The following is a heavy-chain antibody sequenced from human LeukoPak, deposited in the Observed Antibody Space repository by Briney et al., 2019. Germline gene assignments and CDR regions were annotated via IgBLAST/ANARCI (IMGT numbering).Heavy chain of an antibody. CDR1: GGSISSSSYY. CDR2: IYYSGSS. Sequence: SETLSLTCTVSGGSISSSSYYWGWIRQPPGKGLEWIGSIYYSGSSYYNPSLRSRVTISVDTSKNHFSLKLSSVTAADTAVYYCARVEVTTPGYFDLWGRGTLVTVSS. D-gene: IGHD4-17*01. J-gene: IGHJ2*01. CDR3: ARVEVTTPGYFDL. V-gene: IGHV4-39*07.